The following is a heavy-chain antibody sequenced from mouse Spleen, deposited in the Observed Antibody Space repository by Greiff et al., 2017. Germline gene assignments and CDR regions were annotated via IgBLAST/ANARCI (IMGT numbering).Heavy chain of an antibody. CDR1: GYTFTGYW. CDR3: AKPLNWDRGFAY. Sequence: QVQLQQSGAELMKPGASVKLSCKATGYTFTGYWIEWVKQRPGHGLEWIGEILPGSGSTNYNEKFKGKATFTADTSSNTAYMQLSSLTTEASCIKYCAKPLNWDRGFAYWGQGTLVTGSA. V-gene: IGHV1-9*01. CDR2: ILPGSGST. D-gene: IGHD4-1*01. J-gene: IGHJ3*01.